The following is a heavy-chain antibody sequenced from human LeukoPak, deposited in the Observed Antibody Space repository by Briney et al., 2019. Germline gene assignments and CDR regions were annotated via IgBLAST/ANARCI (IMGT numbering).Heavy chain of an antibody. CDR1: GGSISSYY. Sequence: SETLSLTCTVSGGSISSYYWSWIRQPPGKGLEWIGYIYYSGSTNYNPSLKSRVTISVDTSKNQFSLKLSSVTAADTAVYYCARLSIQWELLADYWGQGTLVTGSS. J-gene: IGHJ4*02. V-gene: IGHV4-59*08. D-gene: IGHD1-26*01. CDR3: ARLSIQWELLADY. CDR2: IYYSGST.